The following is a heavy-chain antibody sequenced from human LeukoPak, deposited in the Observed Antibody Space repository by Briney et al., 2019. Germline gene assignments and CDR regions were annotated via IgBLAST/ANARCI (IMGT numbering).Heavy chain of an antibody. Sequence: KPSETLSLTCTVSGGSISSSSYYWGWIRQPPGKGLEWIGSIYYSGSTYYNPSLKSRVTISVDTSKNQFSLKLSSVTAADTAVYYCARDPLSYYYDSSGYYDYWGQGTLVTVSS. J-gene: IGHJ4*02. CDR3: ARDPLSYYYDSSGYYDY. CDR2: IYYSGST. CDR1: GGSISSSSYY. D-gene: IGHD3-22*01. V-gene: IGHV4-39*07.